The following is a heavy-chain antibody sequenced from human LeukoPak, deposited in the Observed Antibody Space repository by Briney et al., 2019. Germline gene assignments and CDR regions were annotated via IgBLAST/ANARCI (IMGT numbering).Heavy chain of an antibody. CDR2: ISTSNGDT. J-gene: IGHJ4*02. Sequence: ALVKVSCKASGYTFSTYGISWVRQAPGQGLEWMGWISTSNGDTKYAQKLQGRVTMTTDTSTSTAYMELRNLRSDDTAVYYCAREGLGELTLDYWGQGTLVTVSS. CDR3: AREGLGELTLDY. D-gene: IGHD3-16*01. CDR1: GYTFSTYG. V-gene: IGHV1-18*01.